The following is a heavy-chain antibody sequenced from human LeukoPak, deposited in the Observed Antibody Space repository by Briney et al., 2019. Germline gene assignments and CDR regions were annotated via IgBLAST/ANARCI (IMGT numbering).Heavy chain of an antibody. Sequence: ASGKVSCKASGYTFISYGISWVRQAPGQGLERMGGISGYNGNTNYAQNLHGRVTMTTGTSTSTAYMELRSLRSDDTAVYYCARGLGVVTAQSEQPKPRYFDLWGRGTQVTVSS. CDR1: GYTFISYG. V-gene: IGHV1-18*01. J-gene: IGHJ2*01. CDR3: ARGLGVVTAQSEQPKPRYFDL. D-gene: IGHD2-21*02. CDR2: ISGYNGNT.